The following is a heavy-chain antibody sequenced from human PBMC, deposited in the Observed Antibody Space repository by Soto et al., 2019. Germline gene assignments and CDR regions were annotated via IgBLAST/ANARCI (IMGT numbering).Heavy chain of an antibody. Sequence: EVQLLEAGGGLVQPGGSLRLSCEGSGFTFISYAMNWVRQAPGKGLEWVSAVSGGGETTFYADSVKGRFTISRDNSKNTVTQQINSLGVDDTVVYYCARKVPGSTCLPIYWYFDLWGLGTLVTVSS. CDR2: VSGGGETT. CDR1: GFTFISYA. D-gene: IGHD3-10*01. J-gene: IGHJ2*01. CDR3: ARKVPGSTCLPIYWYFDL. V-gene: IGHV3-23*01.